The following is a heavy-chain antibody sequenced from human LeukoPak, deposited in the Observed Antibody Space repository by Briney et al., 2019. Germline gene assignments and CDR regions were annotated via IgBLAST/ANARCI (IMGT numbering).Heavy chain of an antibody. V-gene: IGHV4-59*01. Sequence: SETLSLTCTVSGGSISNYYLSWIRQPPGKGLQWIGYIYYSGSTYYNPSLKSRVTISVNTSKNQFSLEVRSVTAADTAVYFCARAAHVGVPVPLNWLDPWGQGTLVTVSS. D-gene: IGHD3-10*01. J-gene: IGHJ5*02. CDR1: GGSISNYY. CDR2: IYYSGST. CDR3: ARAAHVGVPVPLNWLDP.